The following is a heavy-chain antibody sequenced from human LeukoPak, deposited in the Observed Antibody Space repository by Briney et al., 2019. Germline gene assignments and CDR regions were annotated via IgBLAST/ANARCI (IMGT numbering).Heavy chain of an antibody. CDR3: ARGLLEWLLSEYYSDY. V-gene: IGHV5-51*01. D-gene: IGHD3-3*01. J-gene: IGHJ4*02. CDR1: GYSFTSYW. CDR2: IYPGDSDT. Sequence: ESLKISCKGSGYSFTSYWIGWVRQMPGKGLEWMGIIYPGDSDTRYSPALQGQVTISADKSISTAYLQWSSLKASDTAMYYCARGLLEWLLSEYYSDYWGQGTLVTVSS.